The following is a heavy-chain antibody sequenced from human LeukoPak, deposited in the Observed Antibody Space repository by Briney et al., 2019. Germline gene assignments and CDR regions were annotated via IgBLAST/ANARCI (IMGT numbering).Heavy chain of an antibody. V-gene: IGHV4-59*01. J-gene: IGHJ4*02. CDR1: GGSISSYY. Sequence: KASETLSLTCTVSGGSISSYYWSWIRQPPGKGLEWIGYIYYSGSTNYNPSLKSRVTISVDTSKNQFSLKLSSVTAADTAVYYCARAEGGCSSTSCSYYFDYWGQGTLVTVSS. CDR2: IYYSGST. CDR3: ARAEGGCSSTSCSYYFDY. D-gene: IGHD2-2*01.